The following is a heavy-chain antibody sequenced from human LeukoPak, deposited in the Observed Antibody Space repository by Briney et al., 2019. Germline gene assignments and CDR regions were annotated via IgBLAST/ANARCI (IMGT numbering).Heavy chain of an antibody. V-gene: IGHV3-30-3*01. CDR2: ITYDGSNK. D-gene: IGHD4-11*01. J-gene: IGHJ6*03. CDR1: GFTFSSYA. CDR3: ARDGAGGYSNYGGRYYYYYMDV. Sequence: GGSLRLSCAASGFTFSSYAMHWVRQAPGKGLEWVAVITYDGSNKYYADSVKGRFTISRDNSKTTLYLQMNSLRAEDTAVYYCARDGAGGYSNYGGRYYYYYMDVWGKGTTVTVSS.